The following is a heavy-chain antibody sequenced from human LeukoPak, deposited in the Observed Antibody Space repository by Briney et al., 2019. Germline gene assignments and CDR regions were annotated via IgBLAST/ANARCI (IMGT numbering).Heavy chain of an antibody. J-gene: IGHJ3*02. Sequence: ASVKVSCKASGYTFTTYAISWVRQAPGQGLEWMGIINPSGGSTSYAQKFQGRVTMTRDTSTSTVYMELSSLRSKDTAVYYCARVVGSMSSASDIWGQGTMVTVSS. D-gene: IGHD3-10*01. V-gene: IGHV1-46*01. CDR3: ARVVGSMSSASDI. CDR2: INPSGGST. CDR1: GYTFTTYA.